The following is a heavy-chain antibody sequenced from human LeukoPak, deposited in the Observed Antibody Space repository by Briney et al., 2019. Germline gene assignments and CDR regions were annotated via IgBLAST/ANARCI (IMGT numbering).Heavy chain of an antibody. D-gene: IGHD4-23*01. V-gene: IGHV1-2*02. CDR2: INPNSGVT. Sequence: ASVKVSCKASGYTFTGYYMHWVRQAPGQGLEWMGWINPNSGVTNYAQKFQGRVTMTRDTSISTAYMELSRLRSDDTAVFYCAREITTRDYGGSVGFDYWGQGTLVTVSS. J-gene: IGHJ4*02. CDR1: GYTFTGYY. CDR3: AREITTRDYGGSVGFDY.